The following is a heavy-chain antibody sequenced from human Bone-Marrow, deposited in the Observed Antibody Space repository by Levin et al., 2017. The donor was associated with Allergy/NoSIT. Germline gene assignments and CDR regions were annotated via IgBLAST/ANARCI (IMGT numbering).Heavy chain of an antibody. V-gene: IGHV3-30-3*01. Sequence: GGSLRLSCAASGFTFSSYAMHWVRQAPGKGLEWVAVISYDGSNKYYADSVKGRFTISRDNSKNTLYLQMNSLRAEDTAVYYCARDRGNDAFDIWGQGTMVTVSS. J-gene: IGHJ3*02. CDR3: ARDRGNDAFDI. CDR1: GFTFSSYA. CDR2: ISYDGSNK.